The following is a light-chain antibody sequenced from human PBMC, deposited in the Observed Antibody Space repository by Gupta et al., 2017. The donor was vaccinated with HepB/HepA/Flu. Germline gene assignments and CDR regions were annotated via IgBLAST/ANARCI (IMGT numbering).Light chain of an antibody. J-gene: IGKJ2*01. V-gene: IGKV3-11*01. CDR3: QQRSNWPYT. CDR1: QSVSDS. Sequence: EIVLTQSPATLSLSPGKRATLSCRASQSVSDSLAWYQQKPGQAPRLLIYDASNRATGIPARFSGSGSGTEFTLTISSLEPEDFAIYYCQQRSNWPYTFGQGTKMEIK. CDR2: DAS.